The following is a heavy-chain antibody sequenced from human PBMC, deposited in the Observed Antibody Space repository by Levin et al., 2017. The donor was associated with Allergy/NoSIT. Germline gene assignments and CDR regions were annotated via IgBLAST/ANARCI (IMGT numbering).Heavy chain of an antibody. CDR3: AKEQSGNYFPFDY. Sequence: GASVKVSCAASGFTFSIYAMSWVRQAPGKGLEWVSLISASGGRTYFADSVKGRFTISRDNSKNILSLQMNSLRVEDTAVYYCAKEQSGNYFPFDYWGQGTLVTVSS. CDR1: GFTFSIYA. D-gene: IGHD1-26*01. V-gene: IGHV3-23*01. CDR2: ISASGGRT. J-gene: IGHJ4*02.